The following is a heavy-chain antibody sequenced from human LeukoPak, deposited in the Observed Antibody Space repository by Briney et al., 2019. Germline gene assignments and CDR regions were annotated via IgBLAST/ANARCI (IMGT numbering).Heavy chain of an antibody. CDR3: ARDDGGNSVEWYFDL. CDR2: IIPIFGTA. D-gene: IGHD4-23*01. J-gene: IGHJ2*01. V-gene: IGHV1-69*13. Sequence: GASVKVSCKASGGTFSSYAISWVRQAPGQGLGWMGGIIPIFGTANYARKFQGGVTITADESTSTAYMELSSLRSEDTAVYYCARDDGGNSVEWYFDLWGRGTLVTVSS. CDR1: GGTFSSYA.